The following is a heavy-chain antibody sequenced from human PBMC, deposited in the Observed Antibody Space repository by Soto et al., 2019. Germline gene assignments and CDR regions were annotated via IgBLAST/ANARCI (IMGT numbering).Heavy chain of an antibody. V-gene: IGHV3-23*01. CDR1: GFTFSSYA. D-gene: IGHD1-1*01. J-gene: IGHJ3*02. Sequence: GESLKISCAASGFTFSSYAMSWVRQAPGKGLEWVSAISGSGGSTYYADSVKGRFTISRDNSKNTLYLQMNSLRAEDTAVYYCVKDRPVDDPSAFDIWGQGTMVTVSS. CDR2: ISGSGGST. CDR3: VKDRPVDDPSAFDI.